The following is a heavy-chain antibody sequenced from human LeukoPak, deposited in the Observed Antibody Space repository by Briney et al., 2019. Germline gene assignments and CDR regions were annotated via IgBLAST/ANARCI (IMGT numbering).Heavy chain of an antibody. CDR2: INPSGGST. CDR1: GYTFTSYY. CDR3: ARTFIGQYYYYYMDV. J-gene: IGHJ6*03. D-gene: IGHD3/OR15-3a*01. V-gene: IGHV1-46*01. Sequence: ASVKVSCKASGYTFTSYYMHWVRQAPGQGLEWMGIINPSGGSTSYAQKFQGRVTMTRDTSTSTVYMELSSLRSEDTAVYYCARTFIGQYYYYYMDVWGKGTTVTISS.